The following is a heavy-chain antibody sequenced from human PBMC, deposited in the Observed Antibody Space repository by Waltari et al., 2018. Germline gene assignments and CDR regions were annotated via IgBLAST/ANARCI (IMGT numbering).Heavy chain of an antibody. CDR2: INHSRST. V-gene: IGHV4-34*01. CDR3: ARGRPDYDFWSGYFDY. Sequence: QVQLQQWGAGLLKPSETLSLTCAVYGGSFSGYYWSWIRQPPGKGLEWIGEINHSRSTNYNPSPKSRFTISVDTSKNQFSLKLSSVTAADTAVYYCARGRPDYDFWSGYFDYWGQGTLVTVSS. CDR1: GGSFSGYY. D-gene: IGHD3-3*01. J-gene: IGHJ4*02.